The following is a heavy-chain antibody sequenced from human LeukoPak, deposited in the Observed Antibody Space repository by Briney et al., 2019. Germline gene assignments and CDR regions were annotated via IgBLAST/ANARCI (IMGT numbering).Heavy chain of an antibody. V-gene: IGHV3-23*01. CDR3: AKDRARTTATTFDY. D-gene: IGHD4-17*01. J-gene: IGHJ4*02. Sequence: GGSLRLSCAASGFTFSNYAMSWVRQAPGKGLEWVSGISGTGGTIHYADSVKGRFTISRDNSKSTPYLQMNSLRAEDTAVYYCAKDRARTTATTFDYWGQGTLVTVSS. CDR1: GFTFSNYA. CDR2: ISGTGGTI.